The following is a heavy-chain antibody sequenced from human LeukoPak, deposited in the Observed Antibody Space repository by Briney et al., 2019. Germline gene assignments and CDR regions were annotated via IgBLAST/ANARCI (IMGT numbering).Heavy chain of an antibody. CDR2: ISAGSSYI. J-gene: IGHJ4*02. D-gene: IGHD6-19*01. V-gene: IGHV3-21*04. CDR3: AKDLRYSSGWYYFDY. Sequence: GGSLRLSCAASGFTFSTYSMNWVRQAPGKGLEWVSSISAGSSYIHYADSVKGRFTISRDNAKNSLDLQMNGLRAEDTAVYYCAKDLRYSSGWYYFDYWGQGTLVTVSS. CDR1: GFTFSTYS.